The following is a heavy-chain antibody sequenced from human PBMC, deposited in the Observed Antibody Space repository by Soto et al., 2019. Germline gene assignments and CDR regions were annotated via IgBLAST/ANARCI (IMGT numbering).Heavy chain of an antibody. CDR2: INPNSGGT. V-gene: IGHV1-2*04. Sequence: VASVKVSCKSSGYTFNGYYMHWVRQAPGKGLEWMGWINPNSGGTNYAQKFQGWVTMTRDTSISTAYMELSRLRSDDTAVYYCARGPEVSGGYSYGFDYWGQGTLVTVSS. CDR1: GYTFNGYY. CDR3: ARGPEVSGGYSYGFDY. D-gene: IGHD5-18*01. J-gene: IGHJ4*02.